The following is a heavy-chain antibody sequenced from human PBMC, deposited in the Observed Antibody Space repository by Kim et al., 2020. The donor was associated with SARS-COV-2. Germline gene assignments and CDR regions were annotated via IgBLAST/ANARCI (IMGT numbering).Heavy chain of an antibody. J-gene: IGHJ4*02. CDR2: ISGSGGDT. V-gene: IGHV3-23*01. D-gene: IGHD3-22*01. Sequence: GGSLRLSCTASGFTFSNYAMTWVRQAPGKGLEWVSAISGSGGDTFYAVSVKGRFTISRDNSKNTLYLQMNSLRAEDTAVYYCAKRSDEGSGWLDYWGQGT. CDR1: GFTFSNYA. CDR3: AKRSDEGSGWLDY.